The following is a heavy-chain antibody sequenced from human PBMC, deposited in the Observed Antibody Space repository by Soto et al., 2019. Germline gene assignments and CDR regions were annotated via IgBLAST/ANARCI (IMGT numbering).Heavy chain of an antibody. CDR2: IKSKTDGGTT. J-gene: IGHJ5*02. CDR3: TTDPGYCSGGSCSYNWFAP. V-gene: IGHV3-15*07. D-gene: IGHD2-15*01. CDR1: GFTFSNAW. Sequence: GGSLRLSCAASGFTFSNAWMNWVRQAPGKGLEWVGRIKSKTDGGTTDYAAPVKGRFTISRDDSKNTLYLQMNSLKTEDTAVYYCTTDPGYCSGGSCSYNWFAPWGQGTLVTVSS.